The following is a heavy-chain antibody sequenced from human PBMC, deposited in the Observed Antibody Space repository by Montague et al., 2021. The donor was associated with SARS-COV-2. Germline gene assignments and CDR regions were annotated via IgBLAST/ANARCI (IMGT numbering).Heavy chain of an antibody. CDR1: GGSISSYY. CDR2: IYPSGST. J-gene: IGHJ6*04. V-gene: IGHV4-4*07. Sequence: SETLSLTCTVSGGSISSYYWSWVRQPAGKGLEWIWRIYPSGSTXXXPSXXXRVPMSVDTSKNQFSLKLSSVTAADTAVYYCARDHMTILFMVYYYGMDVWGKGTTFPVSS. D-gene: IGHD4/OR15-4a*01. CDR3: ARDHMTILFMVYYYGMDV.